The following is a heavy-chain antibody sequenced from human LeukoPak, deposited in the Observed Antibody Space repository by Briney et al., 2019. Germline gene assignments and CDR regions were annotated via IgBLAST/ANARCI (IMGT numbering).Heavy chain of an antibody. V-gene: IGHV1-2*02. CDR3: ARDGNCSGGSCSLDY. CDR1: GYTFTGHY. J-gene: IGHJ4*02. CDR2: INPNSGGT. D-gene: IGHD2-15*01. Sequence: GASVKVSCKASGYTFTGHYIHWVRQAPGQGLEWMGWINPNSGGTNYAQKFQGRGTMTRDTSINSAYMELRRLRSDDTAVYYCARDGNCSGGSCSLDYWGQGTLVTVSS.